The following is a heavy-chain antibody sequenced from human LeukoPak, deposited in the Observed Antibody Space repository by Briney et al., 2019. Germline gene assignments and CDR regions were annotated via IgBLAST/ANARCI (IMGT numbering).Heavy chain of an antibody. J-gene: IGHJ4*02. CDR2: IKPKTEGGTT. CDR3: TTGVGSN. Sequence: GGSLRLSCAASGFTFSNAWMTWVRQAPGKRLEWVGRIKPKTEGGTTDYTAPVKGRFTISREDAENTLYLQMNSLKTEDTAVYYCTTGVGSNWGQGTLVTVSS. CDR1: GFTFSNAW. V-gene: IGHV3-15*01. D-gene: IGHD6-13*01.